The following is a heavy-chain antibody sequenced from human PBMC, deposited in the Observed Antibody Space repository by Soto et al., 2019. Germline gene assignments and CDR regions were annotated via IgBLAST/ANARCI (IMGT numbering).Heavy chain of an antibody. CDR1: GGSISSYY. Sequence: PSETLFLTCTVSGGSISSYYWSWIRQPPGKGLEWIGYIYYSGSTNYNPSLKSRVTISVDTSKNQFSLKLSSVTAADTAVYYCARLPVLGGSRDYWGQGTLVTVSS. CDR3: ARLPVLGGSRDY. CDR2: IYYSGST. V-gene: IGHV4-59*01. D-gene: IGHD3-16*01. J-gene: IGHJ4*02.